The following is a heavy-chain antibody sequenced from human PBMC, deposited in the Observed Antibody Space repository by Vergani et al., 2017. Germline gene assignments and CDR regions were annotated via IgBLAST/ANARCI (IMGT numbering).Heavy chain of an antibody. CDR3: ARGGQRRTKYYLDS. V-gene: IGHV4-31*01. CDR2: IHYTGNT. CDR1: GGSISSGGYY. Sequence: QVQLQESGPGLVKPSQTLSLTCTVSGGSISSGGYYWSWIRQHPEKGLDWIGYIHYTGNTYYTPSLKSPVTISGETSKNQFSLKLSSVTAADTAVYYCARGGQRRTKYYLDSWGQGTLVTVSS. D-gene: IGHD6-25*01. J-gene: IGHJ4*02.